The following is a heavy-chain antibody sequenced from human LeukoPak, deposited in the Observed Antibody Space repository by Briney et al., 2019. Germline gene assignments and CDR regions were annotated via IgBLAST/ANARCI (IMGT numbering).Heavy chain of an antibody. CDR1: GGSISSYY. Sequence: SETLSLTCTVSGGSISSYYWSWIRQPAGKGLEWIGRIYTSGSTNYNPSLKSRVTMSVDTSKNQFSLKLSSVTAADTAVYYCARERYCSGGSCSAFDIWGQGTMVTVPS. D-gene: IGHD2-15*01. CDR2: IYTSGST. V-gene: IGHV4-4*07. CDR3: ARERYCSGGSCSAFDI. J-gene: IGHJ3*02.